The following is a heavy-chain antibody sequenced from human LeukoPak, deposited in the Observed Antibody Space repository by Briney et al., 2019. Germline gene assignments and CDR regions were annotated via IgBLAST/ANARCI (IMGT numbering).Heavy chain of an antibody. J-gene: IGHJ3*02. V-gene: IGHV1-46*03. CDR2: INPSGGST. Sequence: ASVKVSCKASGYTFTGYYMHWVRQAPGQGLEWMGIINPSGGSTSYAQKFQGRVTMTRDTSTSTVYMELSSLRSEDTAVYYCARALKSRGAFDIWGQGTMVTVSS. CDR3: ARALKSRGAFDI. D-gene: IGHD2-2*01. CDR1: GYTFTGYY.